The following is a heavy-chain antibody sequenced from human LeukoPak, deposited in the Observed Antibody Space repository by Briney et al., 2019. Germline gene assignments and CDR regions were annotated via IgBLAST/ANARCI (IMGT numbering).Heavy chain of an antibody. D-gene: IGHD2-2*01. Sequence: PSQTLSLTCTVSGGSISSGDYYWSWIRQPPGKGLEWIGYIYYSGSTYYNPSLKSRVTISVDTSKNQFSLKLSSVTAADTAVYYCARGGGSTYGNWFDPWGPGTLVTVSS. J-gene: IGHJ5*02. CDR2: IYYSGST. CDR1: GGSISSGDYY. CDR3: ARGGGSTYGNWFDP. V-gene: IGHV4-30-4*01.